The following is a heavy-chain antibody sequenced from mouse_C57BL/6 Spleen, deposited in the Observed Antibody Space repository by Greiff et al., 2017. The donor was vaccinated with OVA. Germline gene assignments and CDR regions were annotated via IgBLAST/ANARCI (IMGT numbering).Heavy chain of an antibody. CDR1: GFTFSDYG. CDR3: ARVSFAY. J-gene: IGHJ3*01. D-gene: IGHD6-2*01. Sequence: EVQVVESGGGLVKPGGSLKLSCAASGFTFSDYGMHWVRQAPEKGLEWVAYISSGSSTIYYADTVKGRFTISRDNAKNTLFLQMTSLRSEDTAMYYCARVSFAYWGQGTLVTVSA. V-gene: IGHV5-17*01. CDR2: ISSGSSTI.